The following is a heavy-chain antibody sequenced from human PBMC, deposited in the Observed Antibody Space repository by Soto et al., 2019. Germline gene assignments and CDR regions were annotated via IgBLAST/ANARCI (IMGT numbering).Heavy chain of an antibody. CDR1: GFTFSSYA. CDR2: ISSNGGST. Sequence: QPGGSVRLSCSASGFTFSSYAMHWVRQAPGKGLEYVSAISSNGGSTYYADSVKGRFTISRDNSKNTLYLQMSSLRAEDTAVYYCVKDWGYCSSTSCANYYYYYGMDVWGQGTTVTVSS. V-gene: IGHV3-64D*08. CDR3: VKDWGYCSSTSCANYYYYYGMDV. D-gene: IGHD2-2*01. J-gene: IGHJ6*02.